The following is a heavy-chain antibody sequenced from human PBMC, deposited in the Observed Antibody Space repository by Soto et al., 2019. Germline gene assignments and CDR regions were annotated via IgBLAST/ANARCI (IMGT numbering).Heavy chain of an antibody. CDR1: GGTFSSYA. CDR3: ARAGRLISDFWSGYYTSYYYYGMDV. Sequence: ASVKVSCKASGGTFSSYAISWVRQAPGRGLEWMGGIIPIFGTANYAQKCQGRVTITADESTSTAYMELSSLRTEDTAVYYCARAGRLISDFWSGYYTSYYYYGMDVWGQGTTVTVSS. V-gene: IGHV1-69*13. CDR2: IIPIFGTA. D-gene: IGHD3-3*01. J-gene: IGHJ6*02.